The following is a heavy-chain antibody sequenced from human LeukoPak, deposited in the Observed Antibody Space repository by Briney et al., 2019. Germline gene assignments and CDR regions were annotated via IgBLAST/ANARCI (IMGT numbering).Heavy chain of an antibody. CDR3: ARGHYGLDV. CDR2: INTGGSSI. Sequence: GGSLRLSCAASGFTFSDYYMSWLRQAPGKGLEWVSYINTGGSSIYYADSVKGRFTISRDNAKNSLYLQMNSLRADDTAVYYCARGHYGLDVWGQGTTVTVSS. J-gene: IGHJ6*02. CDR1: GFTFSDYY. V-gene: IGHV3-11*01.